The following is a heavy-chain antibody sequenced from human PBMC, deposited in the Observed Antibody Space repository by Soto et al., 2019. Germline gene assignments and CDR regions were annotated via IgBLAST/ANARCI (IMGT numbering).Heavy chain of an antibody. CDR1: GFTFSNAW. D-gene: IGHD3-22*01. J-gene: IGHJ4*02. CDR2: IKSKTDGGTT. CDR3: TTTYYYDSSGYTPDY. Sequence: GGSLRLSCAASGFTFSNAWMNWVRQAPGKGLEWVGRIKSKTDGGTTDYAAPVKGRFTISRDDSKNTLYLQMNSLKTEDTAVYYCTTTYYYDSSGYTPDYWGQGTLVTVSS. V-gene: IGHV3-15*07.